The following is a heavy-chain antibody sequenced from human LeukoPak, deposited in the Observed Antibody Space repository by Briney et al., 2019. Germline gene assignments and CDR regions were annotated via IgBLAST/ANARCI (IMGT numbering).Heavy chain of an antibody. Sequence: SETLSLTCTVSGGSISSGGYYWSWIRQHPGKGLEWIGYIYYSGSTYYNPSLKSRVTISVDTSKNQFSLRLRSVTAADTAVYYCARHLDWKGITFDSWGQGLLVTVSS. D-gene: IGHD3/OR15-3a*01. CDR2: IYYSGST. CDR3: ARHLDWKGITFDS. V-gene: IGHV4-31*03. J-gene: IGHJ4*02. CDR1: GGSISSGGYY.